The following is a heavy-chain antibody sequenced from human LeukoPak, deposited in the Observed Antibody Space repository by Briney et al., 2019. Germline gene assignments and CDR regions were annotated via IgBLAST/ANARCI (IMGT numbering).Heavy chain of an antibody. CDR3: ARELGHENSGSYYGLDY. V-gene: IGHV3-48*02. D-gene: IGHD1-26*01. Sequence: GGSLRLSCAASGSTFSSYSMNWVRQAPGKGLEWVSYISSSSTIYYADSVKGRFTISRDNAKNSLYLQMNSLRDEDTAVYYCARELGHENSGSYYGLDYWGQGTLVTVSS. CDR2: ISSSSTI. CDR1: GSTFSSYS. J-gene: IGHJ4*02.